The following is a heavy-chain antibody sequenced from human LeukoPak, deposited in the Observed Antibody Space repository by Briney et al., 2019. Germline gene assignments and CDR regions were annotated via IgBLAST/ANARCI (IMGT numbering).Heavy chain of an antibody. V-gene: IGHV3-53*01. Sequence: GGSLRLSCAASGFTVSSNYMSWVRQAPGKGLEWVSVIYAGGSTYYADSVKGRFTISRDNSKNTLYLQVNSLRAEDTAVYYCAKDLGPAVTPAMTFDIWGQGTMVTVSS. J-gene: IGHJ3*02. CDR2: IYAGGST. D-gene: IGHD4-17*01. CDR3: AKDLGPAVTPAMTFDI. CDR1: GFTVSSNY.